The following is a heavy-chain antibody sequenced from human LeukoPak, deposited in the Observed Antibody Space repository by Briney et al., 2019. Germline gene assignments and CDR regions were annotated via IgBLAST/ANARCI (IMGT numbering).Heavy chain of an antibody. CDR3: ARDPSRSHGDFYV. J-gene: IGHJ3*01. CDR2: IRSDSSTK. Sequence: PGGSLRLSCTGSGFSISKYGMNWVRQAPGKGLEWLSYIRSDSSTKYYADSVEGRFTISRDNAQNSLYLQMNSLRDEDSGVYFCARDPSRSHGDFYVWGQVTMVTVSS. D-gene: IGHD6-6*01. CDR1: GFSISKYG. V-gene: IGHV3-48*02.